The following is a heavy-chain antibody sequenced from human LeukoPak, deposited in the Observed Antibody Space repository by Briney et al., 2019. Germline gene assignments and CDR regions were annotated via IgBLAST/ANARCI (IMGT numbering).Heavy chain of an antibody. CDR1: GFTFSSYG. CDR2: ISYDGSNK. D-gene: IGHD3-10*01. Sequence: GGSLRLSCAASGFTFSSYGMHWVRQAPGKGLEWVAVISYDGSNKYYADSVKGRFTISRDNSKNTLYLQMSSLRAEDTAVYYCARGGVRGIIIRYYYYYMDVWGKGTTITVSS. V-gene: IGHV3-30*03. CDR3: ARGGVRGIIIRYYYYYMDV. J-gene: IGHJ6*03.